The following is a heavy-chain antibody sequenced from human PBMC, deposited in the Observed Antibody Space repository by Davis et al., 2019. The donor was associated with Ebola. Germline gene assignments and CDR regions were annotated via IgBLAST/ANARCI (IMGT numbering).Heavy chain of an antibody. V-gene: IGHV5-10-1*01. Sequence: PGGSLRLSCKGSGYSFTSYWIGWVRQMPGKGLEWMGRIDPSDSYTNYSPSFQGHVTISADKSISTAYLQWSSLKASDTAMYYCARHSNFFYYYYGMDVWGKGTTVTVSS. CDR3: ARHSNFFYYYYGMDV. CDR1: GYSFTSYW. CDR2: IDPSDSYT. D-gene: IGHD4-11*01. J-gene: IGHJ6*04.